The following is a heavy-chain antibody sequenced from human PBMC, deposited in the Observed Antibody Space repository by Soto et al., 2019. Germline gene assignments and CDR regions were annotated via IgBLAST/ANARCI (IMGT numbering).Heavy chain of an antibody. CDR3: AKGPEYDIWPGCDY. J-gene: IGHJ4*02. D-gene: IGHD6-19*01. CDR1: GFTFSLSA. CDR2: LSGGGSTT. V-gene: IGHV3-23*01. Sequence: EVQLLESGGGFVQPGESLRLSCAASGFTFSLSAMSWVRQAPGRGLDWVSSLSGGGSTTDYADSVKGRFTISRDNSKNTVHLQLNSLGAEDTVVYYCAKGPEYDIWPGCDYWGQGALVTVSA.